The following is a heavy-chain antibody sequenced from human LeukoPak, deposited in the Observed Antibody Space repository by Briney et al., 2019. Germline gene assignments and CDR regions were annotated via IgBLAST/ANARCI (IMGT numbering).Heavy chain of an antibody. J-gene: IGHJ4*02. D-gene: IGHD4-17*01. V-gene: IGHV3-23*01. CDR2: ISGSGGST. Sequence: GGSLSLSCAASGFTFSIYAMSWVRQAPGKGLEWVSAISGSGGSTYYADSVKGRFTISRDNSKNTLYLQMNSLRAEDTAVYYCAKTEAIYGDYVFDYWGQGTLVTVSS. CDR1: GFTFSIYA. CDR3: AKTEAIYGDYVFDY.